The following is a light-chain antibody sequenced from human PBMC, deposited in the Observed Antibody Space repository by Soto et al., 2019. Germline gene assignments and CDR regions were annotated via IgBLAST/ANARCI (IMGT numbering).Light chain of an antibody. J-gene: IGLJ1*01. CDR2: HVS. CDR1: SSDLGGYNY. V-gene: IGLV2-14*03. Sequence: QSVLTPPASVSGSPEQSITISCTGTSSDLGGYNYVSWYQQYPGKVPKLLIYHVSNRPSGVSNRFSGSKSGNTASLTISGLQAEDEADYFCTSFTSDNLYVFGTGTKATVL. CDR3: TSFTSDNLYV.